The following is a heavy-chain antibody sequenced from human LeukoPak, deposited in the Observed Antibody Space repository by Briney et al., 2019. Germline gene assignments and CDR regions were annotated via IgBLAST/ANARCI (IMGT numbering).Heavy chain of an antibody. V-gene: IGHV3-23*01. J-gene: IGHJ3*02. CDR3: AKCGSTCYANAFYM. CDR1: GFTFSSYA. D-gene: IGHD2-15*01. Sequence: GGSLRLSCAASGFTFSSYAMTWVRQAPGKGLEWVSAISRSGGDTEYADSVKGRFTISRDNSKNTLYLQMNSLRAEDTAVYYCAKCGSTCYANAFYMWGQGTLATVSS. CDR2: ISRSGGDT.